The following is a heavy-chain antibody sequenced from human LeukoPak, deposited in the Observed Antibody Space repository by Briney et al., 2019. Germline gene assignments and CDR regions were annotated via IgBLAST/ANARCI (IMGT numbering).Heavy chain of an antibody. D-gene: IGHD6-13*01. CDR1: GGSFSGYY. Sequence: PSETLSLTCAVYGGSFSGYYWSWIRQPPGKGLEWIGEINHSGSTNYNPSLKSRVTISVDTSKSQFSLKLSSVTAADTAVYYCARRPGRGIAAAGTLDYWGQGTLVTVSS. J-gene: IGHJ4*02. V-gene: IGHV4-34*01. CDR2: INHSGST. CDR3: ARRPGRGIAAAGTLDY.